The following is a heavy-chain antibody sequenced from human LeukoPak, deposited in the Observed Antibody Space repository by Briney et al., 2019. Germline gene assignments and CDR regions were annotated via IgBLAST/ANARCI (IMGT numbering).Heavy chain of an antibody. J-gene: IGHJ6*03. CDR1: GGSFSSGGYY. CDR3: ARAPTMVRVHYYYMDV. Sequence: SETLSLTCAVSGGSFSSGGYYWNWIRQPPGKGLEWIGYFYHSGISYYNPSLKSRVTISVDTSKNQFSLKLSSVTAADTAVYYCARAPTMVRVHYYYMDVWGIGTTVTVSS. V-gene: IGHV4-30-2*02. D-gene: IGHD3-10*01. CDR2: FYHSGIS.